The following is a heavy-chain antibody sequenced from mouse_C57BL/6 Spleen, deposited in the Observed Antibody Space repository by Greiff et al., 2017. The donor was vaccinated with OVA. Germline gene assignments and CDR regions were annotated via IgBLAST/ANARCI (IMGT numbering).Heavy chain of an antibody. J-gene: IGHJ4*01. V-gene: IGHV1-52*01. D-gene: IGHD1-1*01. CDR1: GYTFTSYW. CDR3: ARNYYGTGYYAMDY. CDR2: IDPSDSET. Sequence: VQLQQPGAELVRPGSSVKLSCKASGYTFTSYWMHWVKQRPIPGLEWIGNIDPSDSETHYNQKFKDKATLTVDKSSSTAYMQLSSLTSEDSAVYYCARNYYGTGYYAMDYWGQGTSVTVSS.